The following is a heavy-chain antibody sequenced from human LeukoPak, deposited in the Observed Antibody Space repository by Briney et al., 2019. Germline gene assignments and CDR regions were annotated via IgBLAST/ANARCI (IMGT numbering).Heavy chain of an antibody. CDR2: IKQDGGEK. J-gene: IGHJ4*02. D-gene: IGHD7-27*01. CDR1: GFTFSTYW. V-gene: IGHV3-7*01. Sequence: TGGSLRLSCAASGFTFSTYWMSWVRQTPGKGLEWVANIKQDGGEKNYVGSVQGRFTISRDNAKNSLYLQMNSLRVEDTAVYYCARDKSKNWGSSFFDYLGQGTLVTVSS. CDR3: ARDKSKNWGSSFFDY.